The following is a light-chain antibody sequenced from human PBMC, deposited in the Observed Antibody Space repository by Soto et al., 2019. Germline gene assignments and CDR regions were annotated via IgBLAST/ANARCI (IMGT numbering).Light chain of an antibody. J-gene: IGKJ2*01. V-gene: IGKV3-15*01. CDR3: QQGHNWPLT. CDR1: QSISTE. CDR2: SAS. Sequence: EIAMTQSPATLSVSPGERATLSCRASQSISTELAWYQQIPGQPPRLLIYSASTRATGVPARFTGSGSGSGFGLTISGLQSEDFAIYYCQQGHNWPLTFGQGTRLEI.